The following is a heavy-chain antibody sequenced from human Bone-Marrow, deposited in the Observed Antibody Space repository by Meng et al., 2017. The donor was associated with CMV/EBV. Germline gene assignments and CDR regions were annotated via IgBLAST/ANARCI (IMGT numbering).Heavy chain of an antibody. Sequence: SETLSLTCTVSSGSVSSGSYYWSWIRQPPGKGLEWIGYIYYSGSTNYNPSLKSRVTISVDTSKNQFSLKLSSVTAADTAVYYCVRDIISSGPRARWFDPWGQGTLVTVSS. D-gene: IGHD6-19*01. J-gene: IGHJ5*02. V-gene: IGHV4-61*01. CDR3: VRDIISSGPRARWFDP. CDR1: SGSVSSGSYY. CDR2: IYYSGST.